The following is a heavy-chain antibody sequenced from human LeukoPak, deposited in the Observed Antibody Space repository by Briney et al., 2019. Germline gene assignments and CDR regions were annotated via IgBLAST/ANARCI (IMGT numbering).Heavy chain of an antibody. CDR1: GGSISSSSYY. CDR3: AKDRGPRGLGYCSSTSCYTGYQVTEN. V-gene: IGHV4-39*07. D-gene: IGHD2-2*02. J-gene: IGHJ4*02. CDR2: IYYSGST. Sequence: PSETLSLTCTVSGGSISSSSYYWGWIRQPPGKGPERIGSIYYSGSTNYDPSLKSRVTISLDTSKNQFSLKLTSVTAADTAVYYCAKDRGPRGLGYCSSTSCYTGYQVTENWGQGTLVTVSS.